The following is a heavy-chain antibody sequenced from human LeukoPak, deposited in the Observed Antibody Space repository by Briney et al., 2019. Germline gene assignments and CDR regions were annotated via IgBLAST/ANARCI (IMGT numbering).Heavy chain of an antibody. J-gene: IGHJ4*02. D-gene: IGHD5-18*01. CDR2: IRYDGSNK. V-gene: IGHV3-30*02. CDR3: AKKKSVYGYLYYFDY. CDR1: GFTFSSYG. Sequence: GGSLRLSWAASGFTFSSYGMHWVRQAPGKGLEWVAFIRYDGSNKYYADSVKGRFTISRDNSKNTLYLQMNSLRAEDTAVYYCAKKKSVYGYLYYFDYWGQGTLVTVSS.